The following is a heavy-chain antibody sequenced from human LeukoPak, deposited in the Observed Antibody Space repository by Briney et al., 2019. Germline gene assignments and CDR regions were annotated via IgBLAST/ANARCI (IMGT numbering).Heavy chain of an antibody. V-gene: IGHV3-30*18. D-gene: IGHD6-19*01. CDR2: ISYDGSNK. CDR1: GFTFSSCG. Sequence: GGSLRLSCAASGFTFSSCGMHWVRQAPGKGLEWVAVISYDGSNKYYADSVKGRFTISRDNSKNTLFLEMNSLRAEDTAVYYWAKALTSGWDLDAFNIWGQGTMVP. CDR3: AKALTSGWDLDAFNI. J-gene: IGHJ3*02.